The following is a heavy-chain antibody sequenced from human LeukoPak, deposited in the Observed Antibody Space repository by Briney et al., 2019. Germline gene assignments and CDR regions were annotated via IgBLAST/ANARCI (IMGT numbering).Heavy chain of an antibody. CDR1: GFTFSSYW. Sequence: PGGSLRLSCAASGFTFSSYWMSWVRQAPGKGLEWVANIKQDGSEKYYVDSVKGRFSISRDNAKNSVYLQMNSLRAEDTAVYFCARDRNTDFWSGYYTNYFDDWGQGILVTVSS. J-gene: IGHJ4*02. V-gene: IGHV3-7*01. D-gene: IGHD3-3*01. CDR2: IKQDGSEK. CDR3: ARDRNTDFWSGYYTNYFDD.